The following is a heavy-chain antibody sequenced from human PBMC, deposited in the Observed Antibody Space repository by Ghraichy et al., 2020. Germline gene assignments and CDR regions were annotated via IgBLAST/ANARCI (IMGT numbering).Heavy chain of an antibody. J-gene: IGHJ4*02. CDR2: ISYDGSNK. CDR1: GFTFSSYA. V-gene: IGHV3-30*04. Sequence: GGSLRLSCAASGFTFSSYAMHWVRQAPGKGLEWVAVISYDGSNKYYADSVKGRFTISRDNSKNTLYLQMNSLRAEDTAVYYCARDDYGDYEVLDYWGQGTLVTVSS. CDR3: ARDDYGDYEVLDY. D-gene: IGHD4-17*01.